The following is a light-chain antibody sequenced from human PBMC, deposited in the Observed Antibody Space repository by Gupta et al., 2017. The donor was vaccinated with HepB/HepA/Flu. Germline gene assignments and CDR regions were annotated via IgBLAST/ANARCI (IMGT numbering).Light chain of an antibody. CDR2: RAS. CDR3: QQYLAFPLT. J-gene: IGKJ4*01. Sequence: DIQMTKSPSTLSASVGDRVTITCRASQSIVDYLAWYQQRPGKAPKLLSYRASSLASGVPSRFSASGSGAEFTLTINGLQADDFASYYCQQYLAFPLTFGGGTKVEIK. V-gene: IGKV1-5*03. CDR1: QSIVDY.